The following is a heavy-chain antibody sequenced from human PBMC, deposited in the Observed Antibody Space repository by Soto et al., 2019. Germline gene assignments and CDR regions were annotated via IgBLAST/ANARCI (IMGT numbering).Heavy chain of an antibody. J-gene: IGHJ4*02. CDR3: VEGQYYFDY. Sequence: QVQLVESGGGVVQPGRSLRLSCAASGFPFTSYGMHWVREGPDKGLEWVAIISYDGSDKYYADSVKGRFTISRDNSKNTLYLQMNSLRPEDTAMYYCVEGQYYFDYRGEGSPVIVSS. CDR1: GFPFTSYG. CDR2: ISYDGSDK. V-gene: IGHV3-30*03.